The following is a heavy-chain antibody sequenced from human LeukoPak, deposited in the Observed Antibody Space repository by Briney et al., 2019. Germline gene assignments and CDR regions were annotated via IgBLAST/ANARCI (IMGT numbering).Heavy chain of an antibody. Sequence: PGGSLRLSCAASGFTFSSYAMSWVRQALGKGLEWVSAISGSGGSTYYADSVKGRFTISRDNSKNTLYLQMNSLRAEDTAVYYCAKPGSLAVAGRSGFDYWGQGTLVTVSS. CDR2: ISGSGGST. CDR1: GFTFSSYA. CDR3: AKPGSLAVAGRSGFDY. J-gene: IGHJ4*02. D-gene: IGHD6-19*01. V-gene: IGHV3-23*01.